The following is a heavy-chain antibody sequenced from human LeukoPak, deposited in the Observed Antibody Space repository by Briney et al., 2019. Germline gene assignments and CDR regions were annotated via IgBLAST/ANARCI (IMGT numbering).Heavy chain of an antibody. D-gene: IGHD3-10*01. CDR1: GYTFTSDY. CDR3: ARSVGSSYSTYYYGMDV. Sequence: ASVKVSCKASGYTFTSDYIHWVRHAPGQGLEWMGIINPSGGSTNYAQKFQGRVTMTRDTSTSTVYMELSSLRSEDRAVYYCARSVGSSYSTYYYGMDVWGQGTTVTVSS. V-gene: IGHV1-46*01. J-gene: IGHJ6*02. CDR2: INPSGGST.